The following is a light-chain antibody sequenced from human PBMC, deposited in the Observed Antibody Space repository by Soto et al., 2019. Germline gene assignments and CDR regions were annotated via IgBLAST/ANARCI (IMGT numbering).Light chain of an antibody. Sequence: DIQMTQSPSSLSASVGDTVTITCRASQTISRWLAWYQQKPGKAPRLLIYTASTLESGVPSRFSASGSGTEFTLTISSLHPDDFATYYCQQYNSHWTFGQGTKVDIK. J-gene: IGKJ1*01. CDR3: QQYNSHWT. CDR2: TAS. CDR1: QTISRW. V-gene: IGKV1-5*01.